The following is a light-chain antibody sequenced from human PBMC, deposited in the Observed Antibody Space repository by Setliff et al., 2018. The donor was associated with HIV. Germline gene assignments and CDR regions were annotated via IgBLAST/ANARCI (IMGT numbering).Light chain of an antibody. Sequence: SALTQPASVSGSLGQSITISCTGTSSDVGTYNLVSWYQQHPGKAPKLIIFEVIRRPSGVSNRFSASKSGNTASLTISGLQAEDEADYYCYTYAGSNTFTWVFGGGTKVTV. CDR2: EVI. CDR3: YTYAGSNTFTWV. CDR1: SSDVGTYNL. V-gene: IGLV2-23*02. J-gene: IGLJ3*02.